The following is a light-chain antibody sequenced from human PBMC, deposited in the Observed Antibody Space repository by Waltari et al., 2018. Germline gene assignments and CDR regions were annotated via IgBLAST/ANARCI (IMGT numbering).Light chain of an antibody. Sequence: EIVLTQSPGTLSLSPGERATLSCRASQSLSKYLAWYQQKPGQAPRLLIYHASSRAAGIPDGFSGSRYGTDFSLTISRLEPEDFAVYYCQHYESLPVTFGQGTKVEIK. J-gene: IGKJ1*01. CDR1: QSLSKY. V-gene: IGKV3-20*01. CDR2: HAS. CDR3: QHYESLPVT.